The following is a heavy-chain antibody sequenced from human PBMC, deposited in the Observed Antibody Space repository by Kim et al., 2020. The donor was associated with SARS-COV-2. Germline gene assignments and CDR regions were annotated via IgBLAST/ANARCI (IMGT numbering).Heavy chain of an antibody. J-gene: IGHJ6*03. CDR1: GGSFSGYY. CDR3: ARGSRPWLVRRPYYYYIDV. D-gene: IGHD6-19*01. CDR2: INHSGST. V-gene: IGHV4-34*01. Sequence: SETLSLTCAVYGGSFSGYYWSWIRQPPGKGLEWIGEINHSGSTNYNPSLKSRVTISVDTSKNQFSLQLSSVTAADTAVYYCARGSRPWLVRRPYYYYIDV.